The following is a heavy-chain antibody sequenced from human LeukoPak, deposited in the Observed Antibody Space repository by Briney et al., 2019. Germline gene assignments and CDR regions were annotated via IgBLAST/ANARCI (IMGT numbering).Heavy chain of an antibody. CDR3: ASAGHDGIGYKAC. V-gene: IGHV4-4*02. J-gene: IGHJ4*02. CDR2: IYHSGSA. CDR1: GGSISSSNW. Sequence: SGTLSLTCAVSGGSISSSNWWRWVRQPPGKGLEWIGEIYHSGSANYNPSLKSRVTISVDKSKNQFSLRLSSVTAADTAVYYCASAGHDGIGYKACWGQGTLVTVSS. D-gene: IGHD3-22*01.